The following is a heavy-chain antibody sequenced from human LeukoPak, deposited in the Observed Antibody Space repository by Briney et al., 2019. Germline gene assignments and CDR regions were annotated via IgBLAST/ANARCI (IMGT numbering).Heavy chain of an antibody. D-gene: IGHD1-26*01. CDR3: ARTMRGSPVGATGENYFDY. CDR2: ISYDGSNN. V-gene: IGHV3-30*01. CDR1: GFTFSSYA. J-gene: IGHJ4*02. Sequence: PGGSLRLSCAASGFTFSSYAMHWVRQAPGKGLEWVAVISYDGSNNYYADSVKGRFTISRDNSKNTLYLQMNSLRAEDTAVYYCARTMRGSPVGATGENYFDYWGQGTLVTVSS.